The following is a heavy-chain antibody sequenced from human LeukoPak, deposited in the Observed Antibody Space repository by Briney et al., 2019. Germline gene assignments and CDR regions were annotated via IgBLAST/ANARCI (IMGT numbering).Heavy chain of an antibody. Sequence: GGSLRLSCAASGFSFNSYDMHWVRQAPGKGLEWVAVISYDGKKSYYADSVKGRFTISRDNSKSTLYLQMNSLRVEDTAVYYCAKDVGKWESLHFFDYWGQGTLVTVSS. V-gene: IGHV3-30*04. D-gene: IGHD1-26*01. J-gene: IGHJ4*02. CDR3: AKDVGKWESLHFFDY. CDR2: ISYDGKKS. CDR1: GFSFNSYD.